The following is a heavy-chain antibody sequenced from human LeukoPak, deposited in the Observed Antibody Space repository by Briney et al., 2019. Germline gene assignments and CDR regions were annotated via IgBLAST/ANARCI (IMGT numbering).Heavy chain of an antibody. CDR3: AELGITMIGGV. CDR2: ISVSGNT. CDR1: GFTLSSYA. V-gene: IGHV3-23*01. J-gene: IGHJ6*04. D-gene: IGHD3-10*02. Sequence: GGSLRLSCAAPGFTLSSYAMSWVRQGPGKGLEWVSAISVSGNTYHADSVKGRFTISRDNAKNSLYLQMNSLRAEDTAVYYCAELGITMIGGVWGKGTTVTISS.